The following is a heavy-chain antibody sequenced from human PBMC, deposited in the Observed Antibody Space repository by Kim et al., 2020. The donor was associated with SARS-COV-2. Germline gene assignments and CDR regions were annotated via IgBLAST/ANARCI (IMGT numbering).Heavy chain of an antibody. CDR1: GYTFTGYY. D-gene: IGHD3-3*01. J-gene: IGHJ6*02. CDR3: ARELAQYYDFWSGYPSTHGMDV. Sequence: ASVKVSCKASGYTFTGYYMHWVRQAPGQGLEWMGRINPNSGGTNYAQKFQGRVTMTRDTSISTAYMELSRLRSDDTAVYYCARELAQYYDFWSGYPSTHGMDVWGQGTTVTVSS. CDR2: INPNSGGT. V-gene: IGHV1-2*06.